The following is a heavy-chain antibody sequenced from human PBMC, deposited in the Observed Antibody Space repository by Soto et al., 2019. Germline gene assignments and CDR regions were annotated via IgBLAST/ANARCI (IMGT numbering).Heavy chain of an antibody. CDR3: AREGAIAAASWFDP. J-gene: IGHJ5*02. CDR1: GYTFTSYG. D-gene: IGHD6-6*01. Sequence: ASVKVSCKASGYTFTSYGISWVRQAPGQGPEWMGWISAYNGNTNYAQKLQGRVTMTIDTSTGTAYMELRSLRSDDTAVYYCAREGAIAAASWFDPWGQGTLVTVSS. CDR2: ISAYNGNT. V-gene: IGHV1-18*01.